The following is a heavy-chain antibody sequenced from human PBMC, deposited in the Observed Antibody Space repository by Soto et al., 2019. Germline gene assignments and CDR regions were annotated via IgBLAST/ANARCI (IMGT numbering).Heavy chain of an antibody. V-gene: IGHV3-15*01. CDR2: VRSESDGGTT. CDR1: GLSFNNAW. D-gene: IGHD2-15*01. J-gene: IGHJ4*02. Sequence: PGGSLRLSCATSGLSFNNAWMNWVRQAPGKRLEWVGRVRSESDGGTTDHAAAVRGRLTISRDDSRNTLYLQMNSLKIEDTAVYYCATEPQGGNPQWGQGALVTVSS. CDR3: ATEPQGGNPQ.